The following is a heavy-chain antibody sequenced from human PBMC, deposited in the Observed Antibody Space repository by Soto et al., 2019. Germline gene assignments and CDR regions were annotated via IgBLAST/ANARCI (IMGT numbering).Heavy chain of an antibody. Sequence: GTQSHICHIPGYSLSIGSYVAWIRHPPGKGPEWIASIYHGGTTFYNPSLKSRITISVDTSNNQFSLKLTSVTAADTAVYYCARVHVMVVAGSTFDYWGHGTLVTFSS. CDR3: ARVHVMVVAGSTFDY. V-gene: IGHV4-38-2*01. D-gene: IGHD6-19*01. J-gene: IGHJ4*01. CDR2: IYHGGTT. CDR1: GYSLSIGSY.